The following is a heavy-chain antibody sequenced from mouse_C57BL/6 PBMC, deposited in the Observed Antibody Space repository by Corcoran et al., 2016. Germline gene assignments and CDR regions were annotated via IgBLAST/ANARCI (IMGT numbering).Heavy chain of an antibody. V-gene: IGHV1-19*01. Sequence: EVQLQQSGPVLVKPGASVKMSCKASGYTFTDYYMNWVKQSHGKSLEWIGVINPYNCGTSYNQKFKGKATLTVDKSSSTAYMELNSLTSEDSAVYYCARYDGSMDYWGQGTSVTVSS. D-gene: IGHD2-3*01. CDR1: GYTFTDYY. J-gene: IGHJ4*01. CDR3: ARYDGSMDY. CDR2: INPYNCGT.